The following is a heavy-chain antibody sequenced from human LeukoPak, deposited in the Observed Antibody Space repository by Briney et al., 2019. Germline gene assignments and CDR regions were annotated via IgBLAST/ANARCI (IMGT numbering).Heavy chain of an antibody. J-gene: IGHJ4*02. CDR2: ISSSSRHI. Sequence: TGGSLRLSCAASGFTFSSDSMNWVRPAPGKGLEWVSSISSSSRHIYYADSIKGRSTIARDNAKNALYLQMSILRAEDTAVYDCARGEAALDYWGQGTLVTVSS. D-gene: IGHD2-15*01. CDR3: ARGEAALDY. V-gene: IGHV3-21*01. CDR1: GFTFSSDS.